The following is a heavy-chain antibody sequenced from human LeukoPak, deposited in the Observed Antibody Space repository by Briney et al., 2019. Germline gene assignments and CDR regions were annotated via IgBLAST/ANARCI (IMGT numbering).Heavy chain of an antibody. CDR3: ARGDYGDYLFDY. Sequence: ASVKVSCKASGGTFISYAISWVRQAPGQGLEWMGGIIPIFGTANYAQKFQGRVTITADESTSTAYMELSSLRSEDTAVYYCARGDYGDYLFDYWGQGTLVTVSS. D-gene: IGHD4-17*01. V-gene: IGHV1-69*13. CDR1: GGTFISYA. J-gene: IGHJ4*02. CDR2: IIPIFGTA.